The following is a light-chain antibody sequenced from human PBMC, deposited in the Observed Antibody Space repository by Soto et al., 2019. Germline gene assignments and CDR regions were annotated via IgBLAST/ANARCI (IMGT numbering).Light chain of an antibody. Sequence: LTQPASVSGSPGQSITISCTGSSSDVGGYNYVSWYQQHPGKAPKLMIYDVGVRPSGVSNRFSGSKSGNTASLTISGLQAEDEADYYCTSYEVFGTGTKV. CDR1: SSDVGGYNY. J-gene: IGLJ1*01. CDR3: TSYEV. V-gene: IGLV2-14*03. CDR2: DVG.